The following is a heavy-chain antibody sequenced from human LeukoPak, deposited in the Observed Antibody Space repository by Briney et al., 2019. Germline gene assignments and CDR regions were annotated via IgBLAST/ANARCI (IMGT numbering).Heavy chain of an antibody. D-gene: IGHD3-3*01. V-gene: IGHV3-11*04. CDR2: ISSSGSTI. Sequence: GGSLRLSCAASGFTFSDYYMSWIRQAPGKGPEWVSYISSSGSTIYYADSVKGRFTISRDNAKNSLYLQMNSLRAEDTAVYYCARDNYDSAMDVWGKGTTVTVSS. J-gene: IGHJ6*03. CDR1: GFTFSDYY. CDR3: ARDNYDSAMDV.